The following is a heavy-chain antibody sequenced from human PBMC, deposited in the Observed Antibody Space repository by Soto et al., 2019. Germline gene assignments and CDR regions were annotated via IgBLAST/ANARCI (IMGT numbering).Heavy chain of an antibody. V-gene: IGHV4-34*01. D-gene: IGHD6-6*01. CDR3: ARGERAARLLRWFYFDY. J-gene: IGHJ4*02. CDR1: GGSFSGYY. Sequence: PSETLSLTCAVYGGSFSGYYWSWVRQPPGKGLEWIGEINHSGSTNYNPSLKSRVTISVDTSKNQFSLKLSSVTAADTAVYYCARGERAARLLRWFYFDYWGQGTLVTVSS. CDR2: INHSGST.